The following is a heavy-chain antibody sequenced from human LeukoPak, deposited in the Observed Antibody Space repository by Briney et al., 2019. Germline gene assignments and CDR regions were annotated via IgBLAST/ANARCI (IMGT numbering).Heavy chain of an antibody. J-gene: IGHJ4*02. CDR1: GFTFSSYS. V-gene: IGHV3-23*01. CDR3: AKSLEGEWCDFDY. Sequence: PGGSLRLSCAASGFTFSSYSMNWVRQAPGKGLEWVSAISGSGGSTYYADSVKGRFTISRDNSKNTLYLQMNSLRAEDTAVYYCAKSLEGEWCDFDYWGQGTLVTVAS. CDR2: ISGSGGST. D-gene: IGHD3-16*01.